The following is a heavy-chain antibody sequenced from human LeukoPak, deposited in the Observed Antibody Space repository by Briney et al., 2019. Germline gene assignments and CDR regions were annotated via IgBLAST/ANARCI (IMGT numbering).Heavy chain of an antibody. V-gene: IGHV1-2*02. Sequence: ASVKVSCKASGYTFTGYYMHWVRQAPGQGLEWMGWINPNNGGTNYAQKFQGRVIMTRDTSISTAYMELSRLRSDDTAVYYCARESSLSGYSSDAFDIWGQGTMVTVSS. J-gene: IGHJ3*02. D-gene: IGHD3-22*01. CDR2: INPNNGGT. CDR3: ARESSLSGYSSDAFDI. CDR1: GYTFTGYY.